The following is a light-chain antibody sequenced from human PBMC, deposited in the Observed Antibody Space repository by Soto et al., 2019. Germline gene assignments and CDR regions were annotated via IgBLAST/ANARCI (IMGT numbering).Light chain of an antibody. V-gene: IGKV3-20*01. CDR2: AAS. CDR1: QTVSKNY. CDR3: QQYAVLPIT. Sequence: EIVLTQSPFTLSLSPGEGATPSCRASQTVSKNYLAWYQQKAGQAPRLVIYAASTRETGIRDRFSGSGSGTEFTLTISRLEPEDFAVFYCQQYAVLPITFGQGTRLEIK. J-gene: IGKJ5*01.